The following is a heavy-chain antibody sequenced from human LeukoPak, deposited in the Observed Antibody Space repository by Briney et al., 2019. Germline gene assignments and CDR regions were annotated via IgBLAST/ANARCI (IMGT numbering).Heavy chain of an antibody. D-gene: IGHD2-21*02. J-gene: IGHJ4*02. CDR1: GFAFSGTW. V-gene: IGHV3-30-3*01. CDR3: ARVYGDDY. CDR2: ISYDGSNK. Sequence: TGGSLRLSCAGSGFAFSGTWLNWVRQAPGKGLEWVAVISYDGSNKYYADSVKGRFTISRDNSKNTLYLQMNSLRAEDTAVYYCARVYGDDYWVRGTLVTVSS.